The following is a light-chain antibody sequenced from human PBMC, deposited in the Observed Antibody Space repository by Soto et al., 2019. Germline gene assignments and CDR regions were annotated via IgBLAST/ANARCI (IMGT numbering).Light chain of an antibody. CDR2: ATS. CDR3: QQSYSAPPT. J-gene: IGKJ5*01. V-gene: IGKV1-39*01. CDR1: LSITGY. Sequence: DIQMTQSPSSLSASIGDRVIMTCRASLSITGYLTWYQFNAGNAPKLLIYATSRVQGGVPSRFSGGGSGTDFTLTISSLQPEEFETYYCQQSYSAPPTCGQGTRLEAK.